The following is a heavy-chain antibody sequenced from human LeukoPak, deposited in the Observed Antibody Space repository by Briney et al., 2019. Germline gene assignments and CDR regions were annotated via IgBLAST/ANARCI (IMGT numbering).Heavy chain of an antibody. V-gene: IGHV1-8*02. J-gene: IGHJ4*02. Sequence: ASVKVSCKASGGTFSSYAISWVRQATGQGLEWMGWMNPNSGNTGYAQKFQGRVTMTRNTSISTAYMELSSLRSEDTAVYYCARGRIKQWLVGGYYFDYWGQGTLVTVSS. CDR2: MNPNSGNT. CDR3: ARGRIKQWLVGGYYFDY. D-gene: IGHD6-19*01. CDR1: GGTFSSYA.